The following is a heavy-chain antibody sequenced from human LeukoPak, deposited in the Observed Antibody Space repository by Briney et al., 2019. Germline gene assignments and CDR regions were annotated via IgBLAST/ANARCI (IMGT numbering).Heavy chain of an antibody. D-gene: IGHD3-22*01. J-gene: IGHJ3*02. V-gene: IGHV1-2*02. Sequence: SSVNVSCKASVYTFTAYYMHWVRQAPGQGRDGMGWINPNSCCTNYVQKFQGRVTMTRDTSISTAYMELSRLRSDDTAVYYCARDYYDSSGFGAFDIWGQGTMVTVSS. CDR2: INPNSCCT. CDR3: ARDYYDSSGFGAFDI. CDR1: VYTFTAYY.